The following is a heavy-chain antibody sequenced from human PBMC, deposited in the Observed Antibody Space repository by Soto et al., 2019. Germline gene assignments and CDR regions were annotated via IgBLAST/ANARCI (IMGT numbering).Heavy chain of an antibody. CDR2: IIPILGIA. CDR1: GGTFSSYT. CDR3: ARAPEYCSSASCYYTYFDY. V-gene: IGHV1-69*02. D-gene: IGHD2-2*01. J-gene: IGHJ4*02. Sequence: QVQLVQSGAEVKKPGSSVKVSCKASGGTFSSYTISWVRQAPGQGLEWMGRIIPILGIANYAQKFQGRVTITADKSTSTAYMELSSLRSEGTAVYYCARAPEYCSSASCYYTYFDYWGQGTLVTVSS.